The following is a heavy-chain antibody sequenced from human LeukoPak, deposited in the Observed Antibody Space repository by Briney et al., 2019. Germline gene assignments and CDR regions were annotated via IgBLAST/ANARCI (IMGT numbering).Heavy chain of an antibody. CDR1: GGSITNTNYY. J-gene: IGHJ4*02. CDR3: AREWQYQFDY. Sequence: SETLSLTCTVSGGSITNTNYYWAWIRQPPGEGLEWIGSVYHSGITYYTPSLKSRVSISVDTSRNQFSLKVTSVTAADTAVYYCAREWQYQFDYWGQGSLVTVSS. CDR2: VYHSGIT. V-gene: IGHV4-39*07. D-gene: IGHD4-11*01.